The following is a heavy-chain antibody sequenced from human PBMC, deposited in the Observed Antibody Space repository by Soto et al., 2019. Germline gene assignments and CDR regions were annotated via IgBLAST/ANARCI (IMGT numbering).Heavy chain of an antibody. Sequence: ASVKVSCKASRYTFISYDINWVRQAPGQGLEWMGWMNPSSANTGYAQKFQGRISMTRNTSMDTAYMELNSLTSEDTAVYYCTRGQEVWWNAGPLGLHGLDVWGQGTTVTVSS. CDR1: RYTFISYD. CDR2: MNPSSANT. D-gene: IGHD3-16*01. CDR3: TRGQEVWWNAGPLGLHGLDV. V-gene: IGHV1-8*01. J-gene: IGHJ6*02.